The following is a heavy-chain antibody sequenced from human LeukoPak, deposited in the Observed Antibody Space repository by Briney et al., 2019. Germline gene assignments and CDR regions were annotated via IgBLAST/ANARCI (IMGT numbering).Heavy chain of an antibody. Sequence: GGSLRLSCAASGFTFSDYYMSWIRQAPGKGLEWVSYISSSGSTIYYADSVKGRFTISRDNAKNTVDLQMNSLRAEDTAVYYCARGASSAYYVDYWGQGTLVSVSS. CDR1: GFTFSDYY. CDR3: ARGASSAYYVDY. J-gene: IGHJ4*02. V-gene: IGHV3-11*04. D-gene: IGHD3-22*01. CDR2: ISSSGSTI.